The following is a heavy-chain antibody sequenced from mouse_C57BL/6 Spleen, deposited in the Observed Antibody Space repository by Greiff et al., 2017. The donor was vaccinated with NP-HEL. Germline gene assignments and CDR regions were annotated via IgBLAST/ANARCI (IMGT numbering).Heavy chain of an antibody. CDR2: INPNNGGT. V-gene: IGHV1-26*01. J-gene: IGHJ4*01. CDR3: ARSYGNYGAMDY. D-gene: IGHD2-10*02. CDR1: GYTFTDYY. Sequence: EVQLHQSGPELVKPGASVKISCKASGYTFTDYYMNWVKQSHGKSLEWIGDINPNNGGTSYNQKFKGKATLTVDKSSSTAYMELRSLTSEDSAVYYCARSYGNYGAMDYWGQGTSVTVSS.